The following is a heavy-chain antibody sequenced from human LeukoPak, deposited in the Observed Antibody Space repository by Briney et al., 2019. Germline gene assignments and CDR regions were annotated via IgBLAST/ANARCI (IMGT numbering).Heavy chain of an antibody. V-gene: IGHV1-18*01. D-gene: IGHD3-9*01. CDR3: ARDLDVLRYFDWLLDLDY. Sequence: ASVKVSCKASVYTFTSYGISWVRQAPGQGLEWMGWISAYNGNTNYAQKLQGRVTMTTDTSTSTAYMELRSLRSDDTAVYYCARDLDVLRYFDWLLDLDYWGQGTLVTVSS. CDR1: VYTFTSYG. J-gene: IGHJ4*02. CDR2: ISAYNGNT.